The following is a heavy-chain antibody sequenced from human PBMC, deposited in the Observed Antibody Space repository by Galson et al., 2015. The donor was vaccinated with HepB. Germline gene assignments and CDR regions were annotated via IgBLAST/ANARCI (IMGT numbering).Heavy chain of an antibody. Sequence: SVKVSCKASGGTFSSYAISWVRQAPGQGLEWMGGIIPILGIANYAQKFQGRVTITADKSTSTAYMELSSLRSEDTAVYYCARDSPQEVPAAVDYYYMDVWGKGTTVTVSS. D-gene: IGHD2-2*01. CDR2: IIPILGIA. V-gene: IGHV1-69*10. J-gene: IGHJ6*03. CDR3: ARDSPQEVPAAVDYYYMDV. CDR1: GGTFSSYA.